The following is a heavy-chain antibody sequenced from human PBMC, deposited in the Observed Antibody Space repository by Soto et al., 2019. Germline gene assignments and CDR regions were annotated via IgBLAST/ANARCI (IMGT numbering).Heavy chain of an antibody. V-gene: IGHV4-4*02. J-gene: IGHJ6*02. CDR2: ISHDDNS. CDR1: GGSISNSNW. Sequence: QVQLQESGPGLVKPSGTLSLICAVSGGSISNSNWWSWVRQPPGKGLEWIGEISHDDNSNYNPSLHSRVTMSLDKSKNKFSLNLQSVTAADTAVYSCARKNITMLRGVGAHYHGMDVWGPGTTVIVSS. D-gene: IGHD3-10*01. CDR3: ARKNITMLRGVGAHYHGMDV.